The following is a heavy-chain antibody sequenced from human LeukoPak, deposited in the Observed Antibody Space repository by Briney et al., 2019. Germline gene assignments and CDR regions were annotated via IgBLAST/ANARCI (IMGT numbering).Heavy chain of an antibody. D-gene: IGHD3-22*01. Sequence: GSLRLSCAASGFTFSSYSMNWVRQAPGKGLEWIGYFYYSGSTNHNPSLKSRVTISVDTSKNQFSLKLSSVTAADTAVYYCARGTYDNSGYNPDAFDIWGQGTMVTVSS. CDR2: FYYSGST. V-gene: IGHV4-59*01. CDR3: ARGTYDNSGYNPDAFDI. J-gene: IGHJ3*02. CDR1: GFTFSSYS.